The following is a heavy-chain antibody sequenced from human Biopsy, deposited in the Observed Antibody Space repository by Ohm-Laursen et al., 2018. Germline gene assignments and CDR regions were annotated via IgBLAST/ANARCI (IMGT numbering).Heavy chain of an antibody. Sequence: SVKVSCKAPTGTFNSYGIIWVRQAPGQGLEWMGRIIPILRTTAYAQTFLGRATITADSPTSTVNMELTSLTSDDTAVYFCAREAIGYQLPCDDWGQGTLVTVSS. CDR1: TGTFNSYG. CDR2: IIPILRTT. D-gene: IGHD2-2*01. CDR3: AREAIGYQLPCDD. J-gene: IGHJ4*02. V-gene: IGHV1-69*11.